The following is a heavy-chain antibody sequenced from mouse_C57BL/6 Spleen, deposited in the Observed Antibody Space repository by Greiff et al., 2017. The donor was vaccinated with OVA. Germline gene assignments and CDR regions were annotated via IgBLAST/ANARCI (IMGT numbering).Heavy chain of an antibody. V-gene: IGHV1-64*01. CDR3: ARSTVVATPYYFDY. D-gene: IGHD1-1*01. J-gene: IGHJ2*01. CDR2: IHPNSGST. CDR1: GYTFTSYW. Sequence: VQLQQSGAELVKPGASVKLSCKASGYTFTSYWMHWVKQRPGQGLEWIGMIHPNSGSTNYNEKFKSKATLTVDKSSSTAYMQLSSLTSEDSAVYYCARSTVVATPYYFDYWGQGTTLTVSS.